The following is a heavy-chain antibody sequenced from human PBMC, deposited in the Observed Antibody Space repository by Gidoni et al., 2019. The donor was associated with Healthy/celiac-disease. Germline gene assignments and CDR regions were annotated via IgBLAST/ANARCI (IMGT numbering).Heavy chain of an antibody. Sequence: EVQLVESGGGLVKPGGSLRLSCAASGFTFSSYSMNWVRQAPGKGLEWVSSISRSSSYIYYADSVKGRFTISRDNARNSLYLQMNSLRAEDTAVYYCARTLGYCSGGSCYSNGMDVWGQGTTVTVSS. V-gene: IGHV3-21*01. CDR3: ARTLGYCSGGSCYSNGMDV. CDR2: ISRSSSYI. D-gene: IGHD2-15*01. J-gene: IGHJ6*02. CDR1: GFTFSSYS.